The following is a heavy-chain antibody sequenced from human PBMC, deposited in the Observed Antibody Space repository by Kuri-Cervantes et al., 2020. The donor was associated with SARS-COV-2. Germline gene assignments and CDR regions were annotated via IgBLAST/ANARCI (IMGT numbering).Heavy chain of an antibody. D-gene: IGHD3-3*01. CDR1: GGSISSSSYY. J-gene: IGHJ4*02. CDR3: ATSGYYDFWSGYYFDY. CDR2: IYYGGST. V-gene: IGHV4-39*01. Sequence: SETLSLTCTVSGGSISSSSYYWGWIRQPPGKGLEWIGSIYYGGSTYYNPSLKSRVTISVDTSKNQFSLKLSSVTAADTAVYYCATSGYYDFWSGYYFDYWGQGTLVTVSS.